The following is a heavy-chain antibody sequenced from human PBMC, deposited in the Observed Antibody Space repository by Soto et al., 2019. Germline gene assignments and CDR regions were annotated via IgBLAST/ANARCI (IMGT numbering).Heavy chain of an antibody. CDR2: IIPVFGTT. D-gene: IGHD2-2*01. CDR1: GGTFRSYF. J-gene: IGHJ6*02. Sequence: QVQLVQSGAEVKKAGSSVKVSCKTSGGTFRSYFINWVRQAPGQGLEWVGGIIPVFGTTYYADKFQGRVTFTADESTTTVYMELSSLRSDDTAVYYCARETPSTTAAYFYYGLDVWGQGTTVTVPS. V-gene: IGHV1-69*01. CDR3: ARETPSTTAAYFYYGLDV.